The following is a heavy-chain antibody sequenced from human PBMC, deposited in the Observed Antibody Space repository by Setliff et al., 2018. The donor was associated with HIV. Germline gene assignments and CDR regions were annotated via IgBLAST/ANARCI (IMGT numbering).Heavy chain of an antibody. CDR2: IHHSGSV. CDR3: AIVDWGYSSNWSIDY. CDR1: GYSISSGYY. V-gene: IGHV4-38-2*02. J-gene: IGHJ4*02. Sequence: PSETLSLTCPVSGYSISSGYYWGWIRQPTGKGLEWIGNIHHSGSVYYNLSLKRRVTISVDTSKNQFSLKLTSATAADTAVYYCAIVDWGYSSNWSIDYWGQGMLVTVSS. D-gene: IGHD6-13*01.